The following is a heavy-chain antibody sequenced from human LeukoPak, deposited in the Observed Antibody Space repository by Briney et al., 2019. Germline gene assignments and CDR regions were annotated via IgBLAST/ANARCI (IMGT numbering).Heavy chain of an antibody. CDR2: IKQDGSDK. CDR3: ASSHDSSGND. Sequence: GGSLRLSCAASGFTFSSYWMNWVRQAPGKGLEWVANIKQDGSDKYYVDSVKGRFTISRDNTKNSLYLHMSSLRAEDTAVYHCASSHDSSGNDWGRGTLVTVSS. D-gene: IGHD3-22*01. J-gene: IGHJ4*02. CDR1: GFTFSSYW. V-gene: IGHV3-7*01.